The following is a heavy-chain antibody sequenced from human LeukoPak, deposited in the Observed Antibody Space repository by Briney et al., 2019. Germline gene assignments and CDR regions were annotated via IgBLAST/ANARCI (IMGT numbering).Heavy chain of an antibody. V-gene: IGHV4-39*01. CDR3: AGRSLVGELSGGVGFDY. CDR1: GGSISSSSYY. CDR2: IYYSGST. J-gene: IGHJ4*02. Sequence: SETLSLTCTVSGGSISSSSYYWGRIRQPPGKGLEWIGSIYYSGSTYYNPSLKSRVTISVDTSKNQFSLKLSSVTAADTAVYYCAGRSLVGELSGGVGFDYWGQGTLVTVSS. D-gene: IGHD3-10*01.